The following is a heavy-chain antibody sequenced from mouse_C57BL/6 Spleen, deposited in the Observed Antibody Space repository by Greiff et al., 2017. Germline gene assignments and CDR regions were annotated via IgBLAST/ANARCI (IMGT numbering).Heavy chain of an antibody. J-gene: IGHJ1*03. V-gene: IGHV1-50*01. CDR3: ARYEYGQDWYFDV. CDR1: GYTFTSYW. D-gene: IGHD2-4*01. CDR2: IDPSDSYT. Sequence: QVQLQQPGAELVKPGASVRLSCKASGYTFTSYWMQWVKQRPGQGLEWIGEIDPSDSYTNYNQKFKGKATLTVDTSSSTAYMQLSSLTSEDSAVYYCARYEYGQDWYFDVGGTGTTVTVSS.